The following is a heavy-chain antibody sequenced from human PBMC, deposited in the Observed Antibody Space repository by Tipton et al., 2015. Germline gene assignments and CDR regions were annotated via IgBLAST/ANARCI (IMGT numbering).Heavy chain of an antibody. J-gene: IGHJ4*02. CDR2: IYVTDSET. V-gene: IGHV5-51*01. CDR3: ARRAYSDVNYFDL. CDR1: GYSFTNFW. D-gene: IGHD1-26*01. Sequence: QSGAEVKKPGESLKISCKGSGYSFTNFWIAWVRQTPGTGLEWMGIIYVTDSETLYSPSFQGQVTISVDRSINTAYLQWNSLKAADSAIYYCARRAYSDVNYFDLWGQGTPVTVSS.